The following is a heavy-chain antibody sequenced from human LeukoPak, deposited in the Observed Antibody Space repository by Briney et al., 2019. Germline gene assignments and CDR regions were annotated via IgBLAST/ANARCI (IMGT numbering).Heavy chain of an antibody. V-gene: IGHV3-23*01. J-gene: IGHJ4*02. CDR1: GFTFSSYD. Sequence: PGGSLRLSCAASGFTFSSYDMSWVRQAPGKGLEWVSAISGSGASTYYADSVKGRFTISRDNSKNTMFLQMNSLRAEDTAVYYCAREVTPYYWGQGTLVTVSS. D-gene: IGHD4-23*01. CDR3: AREVTPYY. CDR2: ISGSGAST.